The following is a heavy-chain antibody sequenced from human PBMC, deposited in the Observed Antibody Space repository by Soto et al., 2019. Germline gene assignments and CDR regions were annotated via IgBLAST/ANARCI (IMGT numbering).Heavy chain of an antibody. D-gene: IGHD6-19*01. CDR3: ARERSLAVSAPGY. CDR1: GFNVNSYT. V-gene: IGHV3-30-3*01. CDR2: TSPDGVNE. J-gene: IGHJ4*02. Sequence: GGSLRLSCAASGFNVNSYTMYWVRQAPGKGLEWVASTSPDGVNEYYADSAKGRFTIFRDISKNTLFVEMNSLRAEDSAMYFWARERSLAVSAPGYWGQGTLVTVSS.